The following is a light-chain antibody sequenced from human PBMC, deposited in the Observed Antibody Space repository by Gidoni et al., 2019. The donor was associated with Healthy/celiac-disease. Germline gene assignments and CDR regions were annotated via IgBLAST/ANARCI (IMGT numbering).Light chain of an antibody. V-gene: IGKV3-15*01. Sequence: ELVMTQSPATLSVSPGERATLSCRASQSVSSNLAWYQQKPGQAPRLLIYGASTRATGIPARFSGSGSGTEFTLTISSLQSEDFAVYYCQQYNNWLTFGGXTKVEIK. CDR2: GAS. CDR3: QQYNNWLT. J-gene: IGKJ4*01. CDR1: QSVSSN.